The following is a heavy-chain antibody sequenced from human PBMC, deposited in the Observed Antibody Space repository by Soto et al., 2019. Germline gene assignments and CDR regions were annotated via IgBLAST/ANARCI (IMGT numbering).Heavy chain of an antibody. D-gene: IGHD6-19*01. CDR3: AKRDQQC. Sequence: EAQLLESGGALVQSGGSLRLSCAASGFTFSIYGMTWVRQAPGKGLEWVSAISGSGGSTYYADSVKGRFTISRDNSNNPLYLKMNSLRVEDTAVYYCAKRDQQCWGQGTLVTVSS. CDR2: ISGSGGST. CDR1: GFTFSIYG. V-gene: IGHV3-23*01. J-gene: IGHJ4*02.